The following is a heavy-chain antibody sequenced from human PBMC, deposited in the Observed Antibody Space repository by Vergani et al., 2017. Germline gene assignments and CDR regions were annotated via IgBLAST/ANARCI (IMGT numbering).Heavy chain of an antibody. Sequence: EVQLLESGGDLVQPGGSLRLSCAASGFTFDDYGMSWVRHAPGKGLEWASVINWNGGSTGYADSVKGRFTISRDNAKNSLYLQMNSLSAEDTALYYCASDGFQWRLRTDHFYDSGQGTLVTLSS. D-gene: IGHD6-19*01. J-gene: IGHJ4*02. V-gene: IGHV3-20*04. CDR2: INWNGGST. CDR1: GFTFDDYG. CDR3: ASDGFQWRLRTDHFYD.